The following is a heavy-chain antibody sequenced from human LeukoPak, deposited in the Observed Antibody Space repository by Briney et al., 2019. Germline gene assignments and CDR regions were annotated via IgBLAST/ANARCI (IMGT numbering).Heavy chain of an antibody. CDR2: IKQDGSEK. V-gene: IGHV3-7*01. CDR3: ARILDSAWGELGY. Sequence: PGGSLRLSCIGSGFTFTTYWMSWVRQAPGKGLEWVANIKQDGSEKYYVDSVKGRFTISRDNSKNTLYLQMNSLRAEDTAVYYCARILDSAWGELGYWGQGTLVTVSS. J-gene: IGHJ4*02. CDR1: GFTFTTYW. D-gene: IGHD6-19*01.